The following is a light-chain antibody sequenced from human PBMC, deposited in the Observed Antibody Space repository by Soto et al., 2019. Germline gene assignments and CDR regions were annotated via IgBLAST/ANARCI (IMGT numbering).Light chain of an antibody. V-gene: IGKV1-5*01. Sequence: DIQMTQSPSTLSASVGDRVTITCRASQSISNRLAWYQQKPGKAPKVLIYDASSLESGVPSRFSGSGSGTEFILTISRLQPDDFASYCCQHYGGMWTFGHGTKVEMK. J-gene: IGKJ1*01. CDR1: QSISNR. CDR2: DAS. CDR3: QHYGGMWT.